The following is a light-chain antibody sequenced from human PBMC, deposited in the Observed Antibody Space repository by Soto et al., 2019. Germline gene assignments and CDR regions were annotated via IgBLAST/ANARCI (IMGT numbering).Light chain of an antibody. Sequence: EVVLTQSPGTLSLSPGESATLSCRASQSVRVNYFAWYQQRPGQAPRLLVYGPSVRAAGIPDRFRGSGSRTDFNLTLNRVGPEDFAVYYCHQFGMSPFTFGPGTTVDIK. CDR3: HQFGMSPFT. V-gene: IGKV3-20*01. J-gene: IGKJ3*01. CDR2: GPS. CDR1: QSVRVNY.